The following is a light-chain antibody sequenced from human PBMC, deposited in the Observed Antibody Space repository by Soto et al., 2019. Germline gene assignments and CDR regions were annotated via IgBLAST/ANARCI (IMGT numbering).Light chain of an antibody. V-gene: IGKV4-1*01. J-gene: IGKJ2*01. CDR2: WAS. Sequence: DIVMTQSPDSLAVSLGERAAINCKSSQSILFTSNNKNYLAWYQQKPGQPPKLLIYWASTRESGVPDRFSCSGSGTDFTLTISSLQAEDVAVYYCQQYYTTPPYTFGQWTKVEIK. CDR1: QSILFTSNNKNY. CDR3: QQYYTTPPYT.